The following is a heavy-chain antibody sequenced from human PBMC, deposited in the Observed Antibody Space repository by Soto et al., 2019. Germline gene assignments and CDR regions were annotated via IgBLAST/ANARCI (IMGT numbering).Heavy chain of an antibody. CDR3: ARAEVLLWFGELLWNGFDY. J-gene: IGHJ4*02. Sequence: SETLSLTCTVSGGSISSGGYYWSWIRQHPGKGLEWIGYIYYSGSTNYNPSLKSRVTISVDTSKNQFSLKLSSVTAADTAVYYCARAEVLLWFGELLWNGFDYWGQGTLVTVSS. CDR1: GGSISSGGYY. V-gene: IGHV4-61*08. CDR2: IYYSGST. D-gene: IGHD3-10*01.